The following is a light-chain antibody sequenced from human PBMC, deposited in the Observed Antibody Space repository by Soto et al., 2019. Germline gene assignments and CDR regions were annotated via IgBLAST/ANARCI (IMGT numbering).Light chain of an antibody. CDR3: SSYTSNFTYV. Sequence: QSALTQPASVSGSPRQSIAISCTGTDSDVGGYDFVSWYQQHPGKVPKLMIFDVNNRPSGVSTRFSGSKSGNTASLTISGLQAEDEADYYCSSYTSNFTYVFGTGTKVTVL. CDR2: DVN. CDR1: DSDVGGYDF. V-gene: IGLV2-14*01. J-gene: IGLJ1*01.